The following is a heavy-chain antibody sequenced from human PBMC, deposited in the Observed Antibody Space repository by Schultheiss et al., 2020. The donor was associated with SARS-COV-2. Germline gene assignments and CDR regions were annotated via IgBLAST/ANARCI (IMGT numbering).Heavy chain of an antibody. V-gene: IGHV3-66*01. CDR3: ARDHGYQLLPDAFDI. Sequence: GGSLRLSCAASGFTFSSYAMSWVRQAPGKGLEWVSVIYSGGSTDYADSVKGRFTISRDNSKNTLYLQMNSLRAEDTAVYYCARDHGYQLLPDAFDIWGQGTMVTVSS. D-gene: IGHD2-2*01. CDR2: IYSGGST. CDR1: GFTFSSYA. J-gene: IGHJ3*02.